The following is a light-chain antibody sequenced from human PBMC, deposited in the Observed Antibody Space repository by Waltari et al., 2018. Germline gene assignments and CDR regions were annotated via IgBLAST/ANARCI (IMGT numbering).Light chain of an antibody. J-gene: IGKJ1*01. V-gene: IGKV3-20*01. CDR1: QSVSRA. CDR3: QHYVRLPVT. Sequence: EIVLTQSPGTLSLSPGERVTIPCRASQSVSRALTWYQQKPGQAPRLLLYGASTRATGIPDRFSGSGSGTDFSLTISRLEPEDFAVYYCQHYVRLPVTFGQGTKVEIK. CDR2: GAS.